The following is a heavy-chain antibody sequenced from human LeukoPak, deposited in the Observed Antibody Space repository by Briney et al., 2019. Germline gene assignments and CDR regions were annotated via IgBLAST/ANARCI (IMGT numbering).Heavy chain of an antibody. CDR2: IYYSGST. J-gene: IGHJ3*02. V-gene: IGHV4-59*08. Sequence: SETLSLTCTVSGGSISSYYWSWIRQPPGKGLEWIGYIYYSGSTNYNPSLKSRVTISVDTSKNQFSLKLSSVTAADTAVYYCASRSGWLVSNDAFDIWGQGTVVTVSS. CDR1: GGSISSYY. CDR3: ASRSGWLVSNDAFDI. D-gene: IGHD6-19*01.